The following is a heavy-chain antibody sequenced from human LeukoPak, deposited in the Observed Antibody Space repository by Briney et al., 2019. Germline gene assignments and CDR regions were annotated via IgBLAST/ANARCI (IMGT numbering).Heavy chain of an antibody. CDR1: GFTFSSYG. J-gene: IGHJ6*03. D-gene: IGHD6-6*01. V-gene: IGHV3-30*02. CDR3: AKDYSSSPYYYYMDV. CDR2: IRYDGSNK. Sequence: GGSLRLSCAASGFTFSSYGMHWVRQAPGKGLEWVAFIRYDGSNKYYADSVKGRFTISRDNSKNTLYLQMNSLRAEDTAVYYCAKDYSSSPYYYYMDVWGKGTTVTVSS.